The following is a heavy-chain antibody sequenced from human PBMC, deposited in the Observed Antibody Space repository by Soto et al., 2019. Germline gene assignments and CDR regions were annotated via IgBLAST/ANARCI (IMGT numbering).Heavy chain of an antibody. CDR2: ISSNGGST. V-gene: IGHV3-64D*08. CDR1: GFTFSSYA. D-gene: IGHD6-19*01. Sequence: PGGSLRLSCSASGFTFSSYAMHWVRQAPGKGLEYVSGISSNGGSTYYADSVKGRFTISRDNSKNTLDLQMSSLRAEDTAVFYCVKERISGWYDFDYWGQGSQVT. J-gene: IGHJ4*02. CDR3: VKERISGWYDFDY.